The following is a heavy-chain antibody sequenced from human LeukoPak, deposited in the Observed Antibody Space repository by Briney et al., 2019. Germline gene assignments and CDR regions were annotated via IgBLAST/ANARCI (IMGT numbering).Heavy chain of an antibody. J-gene: IGHJ6*03. Sequence: SETLSLTCTVSGGSISSGDYYWSWIRQPPGKGLEWIVYIYYSGSTYYNPSLQSRVTISVDTSKDQFSLKLSSVTAADTAVYYCARAPPTYFWSGYGYYYMDVWGKGTTVTVSS. V-gene: IGHV4-30-4*08. CDR1: GGSISSGDYY. D-gene: IGHD3-3*01. CDR3: ARAPPTYFWSGYGYYYMDV. CDR2: IYYSGST.